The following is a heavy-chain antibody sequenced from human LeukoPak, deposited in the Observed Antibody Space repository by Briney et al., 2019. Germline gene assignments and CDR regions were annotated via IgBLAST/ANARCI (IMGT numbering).Heavy chain of an antibody. J-gene: IGHJ4*02. CDR1: SYTFTRYG. CDR2: ISGSNGNT. Sequence: ASVRVSCKASSYTFTRYGISWVRQAPGQGLEWMGWISGSNGNTNYAQKFLGRVTMTADTSTSTAYMELRSLTSDDTAVYYCARSGRGTYYYFDLWGQGTLVTVSS. D-gene: IGHD5-12*01. V-gene: IGHV1-18*01. CDR3: ARSGRGTYYYFDL.